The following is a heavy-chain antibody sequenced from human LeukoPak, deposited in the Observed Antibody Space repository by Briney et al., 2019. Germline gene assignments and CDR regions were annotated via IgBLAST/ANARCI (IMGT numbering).Heavy chain of an antibody. J-gene: IGHJ4*02. CDR2: IYHSGST. D-gene: IGHD3-16*02. CDR3: ARVFYDSVWGSYRLDY. CDR1: GGSISSSNW. Sequence: SETLSLTCAVSGGSISSSNWWSWVRQPPGKGLEWIGEIYHSGSTNYNSFLKSRVTISVDKSKNQFSLNLSSVTAADTAVYYCARVFYDSVWGSYRLDYWGQGTLATVSS. V-gene: IGHV4-4*02.